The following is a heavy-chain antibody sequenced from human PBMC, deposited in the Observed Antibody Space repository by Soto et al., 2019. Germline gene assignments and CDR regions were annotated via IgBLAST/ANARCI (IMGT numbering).Heavy chain of an antibody. V-gene: IGHV3-30*18. CDR3: AKDHYDFWSGSKPYYYYYGMDV. CDR2: ISYDGSNK. J-gene: IGHJ6*01. Sequence: QVQLVESGGGVVQPGRSLRLSCAASGFTFSSYGMHWVRQAPGKGLEWVAVISYDGSNKYYADSVKGRFTISRDNSKNTLYLQMNSLRAEDTAVYYCAKDHYDFWSGSKPYYYYYGMDVW. CDR1: GFTFSSYG. D-gene: IGHD3-3*01.